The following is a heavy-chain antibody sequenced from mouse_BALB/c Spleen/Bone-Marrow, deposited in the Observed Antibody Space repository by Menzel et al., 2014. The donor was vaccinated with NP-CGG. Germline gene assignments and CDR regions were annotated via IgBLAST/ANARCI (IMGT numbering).Heavy chain of an antibody. Sequence: QVQLKHSGAELARPGASVKLSCKTSGYTFTTYWMQWVKQRPGQGLEWIGAIYPGEGDTRYTQKFKGKATLTADKSSSTAYIQLSNLTSEDSAVYYCSREPSNWGYYWGQGTTRTVSS. CDR3: SREPSNWGYY. J-gene: IGHJ2*01. CDR1: GYTFTTYW. CDR2: IYPGEGDT. V-gene: IGHV1-87*01.